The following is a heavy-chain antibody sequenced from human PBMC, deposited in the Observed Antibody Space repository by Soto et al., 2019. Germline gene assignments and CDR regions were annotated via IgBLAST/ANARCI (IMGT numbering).Heavy chain of an antibody. J-gene: IGHJ5*02. D-gene: IGHD2-15*01. CDR2: IKSNSDGGTT. Sequence: GGSLTLSCASSGFTFSDAWMSWVRQAPGKGLDWVGRIKSNSDGGTTEYAAPVRGRFTISRDDSKNTLYLQMNSLKTEDTAVYYCTTDLWRIAVVVGSTGYFNPWGQGT. CDR3: TTDLWRIAVVVGSTGYFNP. CDR1: GFTFSDAW. V-gene: IGHV3-15*01.